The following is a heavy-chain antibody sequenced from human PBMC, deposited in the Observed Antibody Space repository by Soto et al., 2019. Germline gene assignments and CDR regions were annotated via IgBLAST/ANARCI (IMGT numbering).Heavy chain of an antibody. CDR3: ATRITVFGLLIPPFDP. D-gene: IGHD3-3*01. V-gene: IGHV4-34*01. CDR2: INHTGGT. J-gene: IGHJ5*02. Sequence: SETLSLTGAVYGGSVNGYYWNWILQPPGKGLEWIGEINHTGGTHYNPSLKSRVTMSVDTSKNQFSLRLSSVTAAHTAIYYCATRITVFGLLIPPFDPWGQGTQVTVSS. CDR1: GGSVNGYY.